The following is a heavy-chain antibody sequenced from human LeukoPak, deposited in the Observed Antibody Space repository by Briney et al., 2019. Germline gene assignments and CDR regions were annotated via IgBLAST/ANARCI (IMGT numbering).Heavy chain of an antibody. V-gene: IGHV4-59*01. J-gene: IGHJ6*02. Sequence: PSETLSLTCTVSGGSINSYYWNWIRRPPGKGLEWIGYIYYNGNTNYSPSLKSRVTMSVDTSKNLFSLKVSSVTAADTAVYYCARGRSNYYGMDVWDQGTTVTVSS. CDR2: IYYNGNT. CDR1: GGSINSYY. CDR3: ARGRSNYYGMDV. D-gene: IGHD1-26*01.